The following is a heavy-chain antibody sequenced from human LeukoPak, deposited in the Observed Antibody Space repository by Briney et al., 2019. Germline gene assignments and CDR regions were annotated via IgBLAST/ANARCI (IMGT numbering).Heavy chain of an antibody. J-gene: IGHJ4*02. CDR3: ARYVVYGSGIYYFDY. V-gene: IGHV4-59*08. CDR2: IYYSGST. D-gene: IGHD3-10*01. CDR1: GGSISSYY. Sequence: SETLSLTCTVSGGSISSYYWSWIRQTPGKGLEWIGYIYYSGSTNYNPSLKSRVTISVDTSKNQFSLKLSSVTAADTTVYYCARYVVYGSGIYYFDYWGQGTLVTVSS.